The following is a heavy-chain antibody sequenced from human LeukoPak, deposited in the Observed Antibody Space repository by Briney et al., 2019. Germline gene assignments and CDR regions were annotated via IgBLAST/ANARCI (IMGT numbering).Heavy chain of an antibody. CDR2: VSAYNGNT. Sequence: ASVKVSCKASGYTFTSYGISWVRQAPGQGLEWMGWVSAYNGNTNYAQKLQGRVTMTTDTSTSTAYMELRSLRSDDTAVYYCARRSGHIAVAGTMYYFDYWGQGTLVTVSS. D-gene: IGHD6-19*01. V-gene: IGHV1-18*01. J-gene: IGHJ4*02. CDR1: GYTFTSYG. CDR3: ARRSGHIAVAGTMYYFDY.